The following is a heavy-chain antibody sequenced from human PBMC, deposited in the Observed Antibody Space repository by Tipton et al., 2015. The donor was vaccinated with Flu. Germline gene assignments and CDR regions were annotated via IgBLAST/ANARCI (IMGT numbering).Heavy chain of an antibody. D-gene: IGHD7-27*01. CDR1: GYSIGKGYY. J-gene: IGHJ5*02. CDR3: ARDYGDLNWFDT. V-gene: IGHV4-38-2*02. Sequence: TLSLNCAVSGYSIGKGYYWGWIRQAPGKGLEWIASIYHSGTTYYNPSLKSRVTISLDTSKNQFSLKLSSVTAADTAVYYCARDYGDLNWFDTWGQGTLVTVSS. CDR2: IYHSGTT.